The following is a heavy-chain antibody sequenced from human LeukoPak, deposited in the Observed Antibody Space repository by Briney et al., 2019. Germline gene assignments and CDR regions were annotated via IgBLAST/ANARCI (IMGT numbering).Heavy chain of an antibody. Sequence: GGSLRLSCAASGFTFSSSAMSWVRQVPGKGLEWVVVISYDGSNKYYADSVKGRFTISRDNSKNTLYLQMNSLRAEDTAVYYCAKGSYDSSGYHLDYWGQGTLVTVSS. CDR1: GFTFSSSA. CDR2: ISYDGSNK. CDR3: AKGSYDSSGYHLDY. D-gene: IGHD3-22*01. V-gene: IGHV3-30*18. J-gene: IGHJ4*02.